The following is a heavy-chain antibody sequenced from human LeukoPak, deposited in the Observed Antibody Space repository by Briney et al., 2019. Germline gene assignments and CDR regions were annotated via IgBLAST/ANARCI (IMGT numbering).Heavy chain of an antibody. D-gene: IGHD3-10*01. CDR3: ARDLLNYGSAYYDVGIFDS. V-gene: IGHV3-30*04. CDR2: ISKDGRKN. J-gene: IGHJ4*02. Sequence: QAGGSLRPSCEASGFSFSTSGVHWVRQAPGKGLEWMAVISKDGRKNHYADSVKGRFTISRDNSKSTLFLQMNSLRPEDTAIYYCARDLLNYGSAYYDVGIFDSWGQGTLVTVSS. CDR1: GFSFSTSG.